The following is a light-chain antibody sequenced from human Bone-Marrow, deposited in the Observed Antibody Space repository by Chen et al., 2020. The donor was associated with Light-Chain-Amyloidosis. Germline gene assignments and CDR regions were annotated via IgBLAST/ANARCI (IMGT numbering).Light chain of an antibody. Sequence: SYELTQPPSVSVSPGQTARITCSGDALPKQHAYWYQQRPGQAPVLIIYKDTVRPSGIPERISGSGSGTIVTLTISGVQAEAEADYYCQSADVTGSYVMFGGGTKLTVL. J-gene: IGLJ3*02. V-gene: IGLV3-25*03. CDR1: ALPKQH. CDR3: QSADVTGSYVM. CDR2: KDT.